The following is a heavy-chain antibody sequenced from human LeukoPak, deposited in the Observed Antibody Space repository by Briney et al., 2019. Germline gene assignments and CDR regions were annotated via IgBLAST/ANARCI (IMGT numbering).Heavy chain of an antibody. CDR3: AKAVYDYDSSGYSN. CDR1: GITLSNYG. J-gene: IGHJ4*02. V-gene: IGHV3-23*01. CDR2: ISGSGGNT. D-gene: IGHD3-22*01. Sequence: GGSLRLSCAVSGITLSNYGMSWVRQAPGKGLEWVSGISGSGGNTYYADSVKGRFTISRDNSKITLYMQMNSLRAEDTAVYYCAKAVYDYDSSGYSNWGQGTLVTVSS.